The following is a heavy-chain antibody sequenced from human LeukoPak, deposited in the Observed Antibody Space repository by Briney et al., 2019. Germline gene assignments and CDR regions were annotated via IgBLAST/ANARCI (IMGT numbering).Heavy chain of an antibody. CDR1: GFTLTDYY. J-gene: IGHJ4*02. CDR2: ISSSGSTI. V-gene: IGHV3-11*01. CDR3: AREEYSYGYAY. D-gene: IGHD5-18*01. Sequence: GGSLRLSCAASGFTLTDYYMSWIRQAPGQGLEWVSYISSSGSTIYYADSVKGRFTISRDNAKNSLHLQMNSLRAEDTAVYYCAREEYSYGYAYWGQGTLVTVSS.